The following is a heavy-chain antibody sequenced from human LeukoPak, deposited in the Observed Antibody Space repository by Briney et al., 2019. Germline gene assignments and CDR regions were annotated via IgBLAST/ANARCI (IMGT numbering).Heavy chain of an antibody. CDR2: INPDGSIR. CDR3: AREARVGGALQY. D-gene: IGHD1-26*01. V-gene: IGHV3-74*03. Sequence: GGSLSLSCAASGLTFSTYWMHWVRHAPGKGLAWVARINPDGSIRTYANSVQGRVTISRDTAKDTLFLQMNSLRAEDTAVYYCAREARVGGALQYWGQGTPVTVSS. CDR1: GLTFSTYW. J-gene: IGHJ4*02.